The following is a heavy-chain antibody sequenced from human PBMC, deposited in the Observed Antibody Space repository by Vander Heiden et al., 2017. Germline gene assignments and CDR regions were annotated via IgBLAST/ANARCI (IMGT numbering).Heavy chain of an antibody. CDR2: INSDGSIT. V-gene: IGHV3-74*01. Sequence: ELQLVESGGGLVQPGGSRRLSCAGSGFTFSHYYIHWMRQAPGKGLVWVSNINSDGSITNYADSVKGRFTISRDNAKSTVYLQMNNLRAEDTAVYYCARGNYGMDVWGQGTTVTVS. CDR1: GFTFSHYY. CDR3: ARGNYGMDV. J-gene: IGHJ6*02.